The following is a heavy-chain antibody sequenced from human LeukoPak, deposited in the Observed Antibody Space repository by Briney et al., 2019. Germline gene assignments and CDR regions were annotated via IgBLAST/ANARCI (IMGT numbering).Heavy chain of an antibody. D-gene: IGHD2-2*01. CDR2: IKTDGYTT. V-gene: IGHV3-74*01. J-gene: IGHJ4*02. CDR1: GFTFSSYW. CDR3: ARESGYCDSASCYRPEDY. Sequence: PGGSLRLSCAASGFTFSSYWMHWVRQAPGKGLVWVSRIKTDGYTTTYADSVKGRFTISRDNAKNTLYLQMNSLGAEDTAVYYCARESGYCDSASCYRPEDYWGQGTLVTVSS.